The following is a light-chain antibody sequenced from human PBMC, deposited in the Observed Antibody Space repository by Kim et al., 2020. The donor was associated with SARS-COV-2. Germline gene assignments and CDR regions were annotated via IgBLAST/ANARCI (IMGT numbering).Light chain of an antibody. CDR1: QSVSSSY. J-gene: IGKJ1*01. CDR2: RAS. CDR3: QQYSHSRT. V-gene: IGKV3-20*01. Sequence: EIVLTQSPGTLSLSPGERATLSCRASQSVSSSYLAWYQQKPGQAPRLLIYRASSRATGIPDRFSGSGSGTDFTLTISRLEPEDFAVYYCQQYSHSRTFGQGTKVDIK.